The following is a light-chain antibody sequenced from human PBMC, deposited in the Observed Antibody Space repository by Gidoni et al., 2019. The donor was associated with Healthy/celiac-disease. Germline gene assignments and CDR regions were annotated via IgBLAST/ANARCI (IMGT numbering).Light chain of an antibody. CDR2: DAS. V-gene: IGKV3-11*01. J-gene: IGKJ5*01. CDR3: QQRSNWPPIT. CDR1: QSVSSY. Sequence: VLTHSPATLSLSPGERATLPCRASQSVSSYLAWYQQKPGQAPRLLIYDASNRATGIPARFSGSGSGTDFTLTISSLEPEDFAVYYCQQRSNWPPITFXQXTRLXIK.